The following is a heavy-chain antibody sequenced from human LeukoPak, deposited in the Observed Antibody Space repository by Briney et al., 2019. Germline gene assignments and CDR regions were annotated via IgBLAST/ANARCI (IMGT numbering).Heavy chain of an antibody. CDR3: AKDQELRITMIVVVVGAFDI. D-gene: IGHD3-22*01. Sequence: PGRSLRLSCAASGFTFSSYAMSWVRQAPGKGLEWVSAISGSGGSTYYADSVKGRFTISRDNSKNTLYLQMNSLRAEDTAVYYCAKDQELRITMIVVVVGAFDIWGQGTMVTVSS. CDR2: ISGSGGST. V-gene: IGHV3-23*01. J-gene: IGHJ3*02. CDR1: GFTFSSYA.